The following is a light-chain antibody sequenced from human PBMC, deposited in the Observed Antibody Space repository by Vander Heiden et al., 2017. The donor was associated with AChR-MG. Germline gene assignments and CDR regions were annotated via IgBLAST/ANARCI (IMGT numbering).Light chain of an antibody. J-gene: IGLJ2*01. CDR1: SSAVGGENY. Sequence: QTALTQPPSASGSPGKSVTIPCTGISSAVGGENYVLWYQQHPGKPPKLMISDVGRRPSGVPGRFCGSNANNTTSLTVSVLQAEDEADYYCASYTSSNNLIFGRGTKLTVL. V-gene: IGLV2-8*01. CDR3: ASYTSSNNLI. CDR2: DVG.